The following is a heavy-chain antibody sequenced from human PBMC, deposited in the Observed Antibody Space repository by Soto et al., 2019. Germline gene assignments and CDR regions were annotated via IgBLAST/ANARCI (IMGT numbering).Heavy chain of an antibody. V-gene: IGHV3-66*01. CDR3: ARDVVLCDGGRCYRVLLDV. D-gene: IGHD2-15*01. Sequence: GGSLRLSCAASGFTVSSKYMSWVRQAPGKGLEWVSLIQSGGPTYYADSVKGRFTISRDTSENTVHLQMDSLRAEDTAVYYCARDVVLCDGGRCYRVLLDVWGKGSTVTVSS. J-gene: IGHJ6*04. CDR1: GFTVSSKY. CDR2: IQSGGPT.